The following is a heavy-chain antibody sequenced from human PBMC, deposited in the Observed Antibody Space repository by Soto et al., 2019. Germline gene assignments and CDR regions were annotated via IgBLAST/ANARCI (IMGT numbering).Heavy chain of an antibody. D-gene: IGHD6-13*01. V-gene: IGHV1-18*01. CDR3: ARGGLGAAGKYGMDV. CDR2: ISAYNGNT. CDR1: GYTFTSYG. Sequence: QGQLVQSGAEVKKPGASVKVSCKATGYTFTSYGISWVRQAPGQGLERMGWISAYNGNTNYAQKLQGRVTMTTDTCTSTAYRELRSLRSDDTAVYYCARGGLGAAGKYGMDVWGQGTTVTVSS. J-gene: IGHJ6*02.